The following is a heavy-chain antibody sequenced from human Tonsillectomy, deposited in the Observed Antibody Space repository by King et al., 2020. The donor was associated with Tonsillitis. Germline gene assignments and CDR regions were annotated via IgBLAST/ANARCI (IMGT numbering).Heavy chain of an antibody. Sequence: VQLQESGPGLVKPSETLSLTCTVSNGSIDNYYWSWIRQPPGKGLEWIGYVYYTGRTNYSPSLKSRVSLSVDMSRNQVSLKLSSVTAADTAVYYCARVCPHSSCYAAGYYYYGMDVWGQGTTVTVSS. V-gene: IGHV4-59*01. D-gene: IGHD2-2*01. CDR3: ARVCPHSSCYAAGYYYYGMDV. CDR1: NGSIDNYY. J-gene: IGHJ6*02. CDR2: VYYTGRT.